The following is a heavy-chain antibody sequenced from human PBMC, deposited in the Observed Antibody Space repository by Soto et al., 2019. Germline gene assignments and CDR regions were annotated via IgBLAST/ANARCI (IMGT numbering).Heavy chain of an antibody. Sequence: GGSLRLSCAASGFSCSNYAVTWVRQAPGKELEWVSAISASGGSTYYADSVKGRFTISRDNSKNTVQLEMNSLRAEDTAVYYCAKRLWRGSNSVGNGMDVSGQGTTVTVSS. CDR1: GFSCSNYA. J-gene: IGHJ6*02. CDR2: ISASGGST. CDR3: AKRLWRGSNSVGNGMDV. D-gene: IGHD3-3*01. V-gene: IGHV3-23*01.